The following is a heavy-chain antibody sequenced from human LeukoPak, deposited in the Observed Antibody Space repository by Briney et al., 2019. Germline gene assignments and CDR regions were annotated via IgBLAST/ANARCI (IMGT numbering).Heavy chain of an antibody. CDR3: ARSYYYDSSGRGYFDY. D-gene: IGHD3-22*01. CDR1: GYTFTGYY. Sequence: ASVKVSCKASGYTFTGYYMHWVRQAPGQGLEWMGRINPNSGGTNYAQKFQGRVTMTRDTSISTAYMELSRLRSDDTAMYYCARSYYYDSSGRGYFDYWGQGTLVTVSS. CDR2: INPNSGGT. V-gene: IGHV1-2*06. J-gene: IGHJ4*02.